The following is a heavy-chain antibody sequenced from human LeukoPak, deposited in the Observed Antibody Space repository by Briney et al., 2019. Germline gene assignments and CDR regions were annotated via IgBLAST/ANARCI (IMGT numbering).Heavy chain of an antibody. J-gene: IGHJ3*02. CDR2: ISSSGSTI. V-gene: IGHV3-48*01. D-gene: IGHD4-17*01. CDR1: GFTFSSYG. CDR3: AKDLMEDDYGDYGAFDI. Sequence: GGSLRLSCAASGFTFSSYGMHWVRQAPGKGLEWVSYISSSGSTIYYADSVKGRFTISRDNSKNTLYLQMNSLRAEDTAVYYCAKDLMEDDYGDYGAFDIWGQGTMVTVSS.